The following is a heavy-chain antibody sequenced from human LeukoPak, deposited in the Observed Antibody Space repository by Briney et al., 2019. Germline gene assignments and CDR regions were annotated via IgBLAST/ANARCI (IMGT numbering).Heavy chain of an antibody. D-gene: IGHD3-10*01. V-gene: IGHV3-53*01. CDR3: ARYDSGSGPGGLDY. CDR2: FYSDGRT. CDR1: GFTVNSNY. J-gene: IGHJ4*02. Sequence: GGSLRLSYAVPGFTVNSNYMSWVRQAPGKGLEWVSGFYSDGRTYYAGSVQGRFTTSRDNSKNTVYLQMNSVRAEDTAVYYCARYDSGSGPGGLDYWGQGTLVTVSS.